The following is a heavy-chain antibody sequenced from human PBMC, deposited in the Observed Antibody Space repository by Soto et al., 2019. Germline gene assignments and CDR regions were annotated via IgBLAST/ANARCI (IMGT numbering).Heavy chain of an antibody. J-gene: IGHJ3*02. CDR3: ARERIGYSGSYYFRGDDAFDI. D-gene: IGHD1-26*01. V-gene: IGHV1-3*01. Sequence: GTSVKVSCEASGYSYTSYGISWVRQAPGQRLEWMGWINAGNGNTKYSQKFQGRVTITRDTSASTAYMELSSLRSEDTAVYYCARERIGYSGSYYFRGDDAFDIWGQGTMVTVSS. CDR2: INAGNGNT. CDR1: GYSYTSYG.